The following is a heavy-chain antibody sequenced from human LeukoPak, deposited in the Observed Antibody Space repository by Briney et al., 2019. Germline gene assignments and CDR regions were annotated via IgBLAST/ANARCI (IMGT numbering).Heavy chain of an antibody. CDR3: ASASSGYYPY. V-gene: IGHV3-74*01. CDR1: GFTFSDYY. J-gene: IGHJ4*02. CDR2: INSDGSST. Sequence: GGSLRLSCAVSGFTFSDYYMSWIRQAPGKGLVWVSRINSDGSSTSYADSVKGRFTISRDNAKNTLYLQMNSLRAEDTAVYYCASASSGYYPYWGQGTLVTVSS. D-gene: IGHD3-22*01.